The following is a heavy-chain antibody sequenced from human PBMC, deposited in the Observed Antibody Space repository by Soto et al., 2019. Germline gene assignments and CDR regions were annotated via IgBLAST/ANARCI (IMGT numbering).Heavy chain of an antibody. V-gene: IGHV3-9*01. D-gene: IGHD3-16*02. CDR3: VRGRTGSNRSMDV. J-gene: IGHJ6*02. CDR2: INWNNNNI. Sequence: EVQLVESGGSLVQPGRSLRLSCAASGFTFDDYAMHWARQAPGKGLEWVSGINWNNNNIGYADSVKGRFTIYRDNAKNYLYLQMNSLRAEDTALYYCVRGRTGSNRSMDVWGQGTTVTVSS. CDR1: GFTFDDYA.